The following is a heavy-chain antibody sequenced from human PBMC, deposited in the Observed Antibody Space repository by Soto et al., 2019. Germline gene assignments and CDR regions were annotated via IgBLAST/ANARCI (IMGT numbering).Heavy chain of an antibody. Sequence: PGWSLRLSCAASGFTFSSYSMNWVRQAPGKGLEWISSISGSSTYIHYADSVKGRFSISRDNAENSLYLQMNSLRAEDRAVYYCARDRSLPILRFLADIMDVGGQGPTVTVSS. J-gene: IGHJ6*02. CDR3: ARDRSLPILRFLADIMDV. D-gene: IGHD3-3*01. V-gene: IGHV3-21*01. CDR2: ISGSSTYI. CDR1: GFTFSSYS.